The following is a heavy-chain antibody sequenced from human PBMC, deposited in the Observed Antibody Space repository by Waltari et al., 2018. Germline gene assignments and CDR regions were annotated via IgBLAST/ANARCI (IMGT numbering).Heavy chain of an antibody. CDR2: VNPNGGGT. D-gene: IGHD2-21*02. J-gene: IGHJ4*02. Sequence: LVQSGAEVMKPGASVQVSCKASRDAVTDPYLHWVRQAPGQGLEWMGWVNPNGGGTNYAQRCAGRITVTWDTYISTAYMEFSRLTSGDTAVYFCAREYCGGDCRLFDYWGQGTLVTVSS. V-gene: IGHV1-2*02. CDR3: AREYCGGDCRLFDY. CDR1: RDAVTDPY.